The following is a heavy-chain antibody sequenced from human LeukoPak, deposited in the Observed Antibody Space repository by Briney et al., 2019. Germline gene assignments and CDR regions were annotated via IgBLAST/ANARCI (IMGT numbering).Heavy chain of an antibody. CDR2: ISYDGSNK. V-gene: IGHV3-30*03. CDR3: ARGDYKQQLLETYI. Sequence: GGSLRLSCAASGFTFSSYGMHWVRQAPGKGLEWVAVISYDGSNKYYADSVKGRFTISRDNSKNTLYLQMNSLRAEDTAVYYCARGDYKQQLLETYIWGQGTMVTVSS. J-gene: IGHJ3*02. CDR1: GFTFSSYG. D-gene: IGHD6-13*01.